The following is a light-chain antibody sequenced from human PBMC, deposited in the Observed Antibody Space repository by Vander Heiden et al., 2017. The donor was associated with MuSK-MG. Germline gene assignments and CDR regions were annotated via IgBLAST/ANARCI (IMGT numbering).Light chain of an antibody. CDR2: SNN. J-gene: IGLJ3*02. CDR3: AAWDDSLKGM. CDR1: SSNNGSHT. Sequence: QSVLTQPPSASGTPGQRVTISCSGSSSNNGSHTVTWYQQRPGTAPKLLIYSNNQRPSGVPDRFSGSKSGTSASLAISGLQSEDEADYYCAAWDDSLKGMFGGGTKLTVL. V-gene: IGLV1-44*01.